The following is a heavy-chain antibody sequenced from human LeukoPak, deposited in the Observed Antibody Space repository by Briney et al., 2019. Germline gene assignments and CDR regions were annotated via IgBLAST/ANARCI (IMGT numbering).Heavy chain of an antibody. CDR3: ARDTRFLEWFYGMDV. V-gene: IGHV1-3*01. CDR1: AYTFTSYA. J-gene: IGHJ6*02. CDR2: INAGNGNT. D-gene: IGHD3-3*01. Sequence: ATVKVSCKASAYTFTSYAMHWVRQAPGQRLEWMGWINAGNGNTKYSQRFQGRVTITRDTSASTAYMELSSLRSEDTAVYYCARDTRFLEWFYGMDVWGQGTTVTVSS.